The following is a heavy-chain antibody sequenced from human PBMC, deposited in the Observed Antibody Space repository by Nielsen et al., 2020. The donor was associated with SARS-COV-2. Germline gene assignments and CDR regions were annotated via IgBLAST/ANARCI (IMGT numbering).Heavy chain of an antibody. CDR3: ARYSGGSCYATTFDY. Sequence: GESLKISCAASGFTFSDYYMSWIRQAPGKGLEWVSYISSSSSYTNYADSVKGRFTISRDNAKNSLYLQMNSLRAEDTAVYYCARYSGGSCYATTFDYWGQGTLVTVSS. V-gene: IGHV3-11*03. J-gene: IGHJ4*02. D-gene: IGHD2-15*01. CDR1: GFTFSDYY. CDR2: ISSSSSYT.